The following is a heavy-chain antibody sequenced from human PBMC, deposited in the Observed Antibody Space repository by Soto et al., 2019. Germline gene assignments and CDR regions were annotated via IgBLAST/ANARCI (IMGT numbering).Heavy chain of an antibody. CDR1: GFTFSSYS. V-gene: IGHV3-21*01. D-gene: IGHD2-15*01. CDR2: ITSSSTYI. Sequence: VGSLRLSCAASGFTFSSYSMNWVRQAPGKGLEWVSSITSSSTYIYYADSVKGRFTISRDNAKNSLYLQMNSLRAEDTAVYYCARALTQYCSGGSCYYYGMDVCGQGTTLTVSS. J-gene: IGHJ6*02. CDR3: ARALTQYCSGGSCYYYGMDV.